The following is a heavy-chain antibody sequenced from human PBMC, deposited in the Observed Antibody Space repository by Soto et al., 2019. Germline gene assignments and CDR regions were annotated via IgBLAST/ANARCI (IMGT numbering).Heavy chain of an antibody. Sequence: GGSLRLSCAASGFTFSSYGMHWVRQAPGRGLEWVAVISYDGSNKYYADSVKGRFTISRDNSKNTLYLQMNSLRAEDTAVYYCAKDIGYCSSTSCYGVYYYYYGMDVWGQGTTVTVSS. J-gene: IGHJ6*02. CDR2: ISYDGSNK. CDR3: AKDIGYCSSTSCYGVYYYYYGMDV. V-gene: IGHV3-30*18. CDR1: GFTFSSYG. D-gene: IGHD2-2*01.